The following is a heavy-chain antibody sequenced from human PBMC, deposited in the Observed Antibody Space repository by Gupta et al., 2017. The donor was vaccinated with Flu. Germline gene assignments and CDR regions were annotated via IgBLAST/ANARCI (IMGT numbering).Heavy chain of an antibody. CDR3: AKGIVGAEGIFDY. J-gene: IGHJ4*02. D-gene: IGHD1-26*01. CDR1: SSDA. Sequence: SSDAMSWVRQAPGKGLEWVSAISGSGGSTYYADSVKGRFTISRDNSKNTLYLQMNSLRAEDTAVYYCAKGIVGAEGIFDYWGQGTLVTVAS. CDR2: ISGSGGST. V-gene: IGHV3-23*01.